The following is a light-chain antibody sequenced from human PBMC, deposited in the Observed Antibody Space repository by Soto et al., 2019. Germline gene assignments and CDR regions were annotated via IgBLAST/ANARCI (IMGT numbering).Light chain of an antibody. CDR2: SNN. CDR1: SSNIGSNY. J-gene: IGLJ7*01. V-gene: IGLV1-47*02. CDR3: AAWDDSLSRAV. Sequence: QSVLTQPPSASGTPGQRVTISCSGSSSNIGSNYVYWYQQLPGTAPKLLIYSNNQRPSGVPDRFSGSKSGTSASLAISGLRSEDEADYYCAAWDDSLSRAVCGGGTQLTVL.